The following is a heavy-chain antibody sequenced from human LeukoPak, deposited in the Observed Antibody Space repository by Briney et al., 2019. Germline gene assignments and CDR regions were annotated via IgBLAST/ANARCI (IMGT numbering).Heavy chain of an antibody. Sequence: GGSLRLSCAASGFTFSSYEMNWVRQAPGKGLEWVSYISSSGSTIYYADSVKGRVTISRDNAKNSLFLKTDTLRGDDTGMYYCARDPNVLGITPYYFDFWGQGTLVTVSS. CDR2: ISSSGSTI. D-gene: IGHD3-10*02. J-gene: IGHJ4*02. CDR1: GFTFSSYE. CDR3: ARDPNVLGITPYYFDF. V-gene: IGHV3-48*03.